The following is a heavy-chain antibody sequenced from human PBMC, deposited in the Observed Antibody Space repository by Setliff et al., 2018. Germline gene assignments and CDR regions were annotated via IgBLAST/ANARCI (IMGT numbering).Heavy chain of an antibody. Sequence: PSETLSLTCTVSGYSISSGHYWGWIRQPAGKGLEWIGRIYTSGSTNYNPSLKSRVTISVDTSKDQFSLKLSSVTAADTAVYYCARDQYNFWSGYFYESSWFDPWGQGTLVTVSS. D-gene: IGHD3-3*01. CDR1: GYSISSGHY. CDR3: ARDQYNFWSGYFYESSWFDP. CDR2: IYTSGST. J-gene: IGHJ5*02. V-gene: IGHV4-61*02.